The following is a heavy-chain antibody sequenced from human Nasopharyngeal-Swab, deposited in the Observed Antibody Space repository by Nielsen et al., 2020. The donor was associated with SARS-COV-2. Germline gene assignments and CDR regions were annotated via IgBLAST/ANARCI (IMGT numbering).Heavy chain of an antibody. CDR3: ARDGDYSGWELTDY. J-gene: IGHJ4*02. CDR1: GFTFSSYS. V-gene: IGHV3-21*01. Sequence: GESLKISCAASGFTFSSYSMNWLRHAPGKGLEWVSSISSSSSYIYYADSVKGRFTISRDNAKNSLYLQMNSLRAEDTAVYYCARDGDYSGWELTDYWGQGTLVTVSS. D-gene: IGHD1-26*01. CDR2: ISSSSSYI.